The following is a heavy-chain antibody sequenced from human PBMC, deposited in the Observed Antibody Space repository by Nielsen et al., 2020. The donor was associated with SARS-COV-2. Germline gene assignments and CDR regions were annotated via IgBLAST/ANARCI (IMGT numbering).Heavy chain of an antibody. D-gene: IGHD3-3*01. Sequence: SETLSLTCAVSGGSISSSNWWSWVRQPPGKGLEWIGEIYHSGSTNYNPSLKSRVTISVDKSKNQFSLKLSSVTAADTAVYYCARAGQRITIFGVVIISAFDIWGQGTMVTVSS. CDR3: ARAGQRITIFGVVIISAFDI. CDR1: GGSISSSNW. J-gene: IGHJ3*02. CDR2: IYHSGST. V-gene: IGHV4-4*02.